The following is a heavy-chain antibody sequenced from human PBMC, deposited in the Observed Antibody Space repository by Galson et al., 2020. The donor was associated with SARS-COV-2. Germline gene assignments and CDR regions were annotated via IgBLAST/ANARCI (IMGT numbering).Heavy chain of an antibody. CDR2: IYKSGNT. D-gene: IGHD3-3*01. J-gene: IGHJ6*02. CDR3: ARGNSPCVTIVGVVTGTCCMDV. V-gene: IGHV4-61*02. Sequence: SETLSLTCTVSGASISSGSYYWSWIRQPAGKGLEWIGRIYKSGNTNYNPSLSSQVTISVDTSKNQFSLKLTSVTAADTAVYYCARGNSPCVTIVGVVTGTCCMDVGVQGTTVTVSS. CDR1: GASISSGSYY.